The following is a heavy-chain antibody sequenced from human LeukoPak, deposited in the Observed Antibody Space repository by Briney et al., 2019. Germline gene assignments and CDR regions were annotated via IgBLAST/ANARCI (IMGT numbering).Heavy chain of an antibody. D-gene: IGHD5-12*01. Sequence: SETLSLTCTLSGGSISTYFWTWIRQPPGKGLEWIGSIYFSGGTYYNPSLKSRVTISVDTSKNQFSLKLSSVTAADTAVYYCAGGYSGYGPSFWGQGTLVTVSS. CDR3: AGGYSGYGPSF. CDR1: GGSISTYF. V-gene: IGHV4-39*07. CDR2: IYFSGGT. J-gene: IGHJ4*02.